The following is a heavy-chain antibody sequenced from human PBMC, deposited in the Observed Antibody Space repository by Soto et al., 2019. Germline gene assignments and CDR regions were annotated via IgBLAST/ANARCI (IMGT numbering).Heavy chain of an antibody. CDR3: ARAPDGSGSYSYFDN. Sequence: GGSLRLSCVASGFTFSNYWMSWVRQAPGKGLQWVANINRDGSEKYYVDSLKGRFTISRDNAENSLYLEMNTLRAEDTAVYYCARAPDGSGSYSYFDNWGQGTLVTVSS. J-gene: IGHJ4*02. V-gene: IGHV3-7*03. CDR2: INRDGSEK. CDR1: GFTFSNYW. D-gene: IGHD3-22*01.